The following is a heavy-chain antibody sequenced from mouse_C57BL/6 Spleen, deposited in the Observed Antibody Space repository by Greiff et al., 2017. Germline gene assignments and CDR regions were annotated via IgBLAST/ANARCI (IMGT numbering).Heavy chain of an antibody. V-gene: IGHV1-76*01. CDR1: GYTFTDYY. CDR2: IYPGSGNT. J-gene: IGHJ4*01. Sequence: QVQLQQSGAELVRPGASVKLSCKASGYTFTDYYINWVKQRPGQGLEWIARIYPGSGNTYYNEKFKGKATLTVEKSSSTAYMQLSSLTSEDSAVYFCARSLITTVGDYAMDYWGQGTSVTVSS. D-gene: IGHD1-1*01. CDR3: ARSLITTVGDYAMDY.